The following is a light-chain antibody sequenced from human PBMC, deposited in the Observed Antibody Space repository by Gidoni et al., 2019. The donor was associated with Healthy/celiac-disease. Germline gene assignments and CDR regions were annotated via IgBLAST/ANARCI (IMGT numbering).Light chain of an antibody. Sequence: DIQMTQSPSTLSASVGDRVTITCRASQCISNYLAWYQQKPGKVPTLLIYAASTLQSGVPSRFSGSGSGTEFTLTISSLQPEDVATYYCQKYNSASWTFGQGTKVEIK. J-gene: IGKJ1*01. CDR2: AAS. CDR1: QCISNY. V-gene: IGKV1-27*01. CDR3: QKYNSASWT.